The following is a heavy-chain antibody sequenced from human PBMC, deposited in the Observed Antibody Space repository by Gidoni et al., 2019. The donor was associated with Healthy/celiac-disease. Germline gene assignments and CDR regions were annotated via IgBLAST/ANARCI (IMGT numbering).Heavy chain of an antibody. CDR3: ARDRGNYYVSVLKNYYYYGMDV. D-gene: IGHD3-10*02. Sequence: EVQLVESGGGLVKTGRSLRLSCAAAGVTCSSYSMNGVRQSPGKGLGWFSSISSSISYISYADSVKARFPISRDNAKHSLSLQMNSLRAADTAVYYCARDRGNYYVSVLKNYYYYGMDVWGQGTTVTVSS. CDR1: GVTCSSYS. CDR2: ISSSISYI. J-gene: IGHJ6*02. V-gene: IGHV3-21*01.